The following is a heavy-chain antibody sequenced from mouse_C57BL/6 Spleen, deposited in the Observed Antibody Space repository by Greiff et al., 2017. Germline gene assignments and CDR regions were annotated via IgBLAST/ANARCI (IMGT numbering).Heavy chain of an antibody. D-gene: IGHD2-2*01. V-gene: IGHV1-50*01. CDR2: IDPSDSYT. CDR1: GYTFTSYW. Sequence: VQLQQPGAELVKPGASVKLSCKASGYTFTSYWMQWVKQRPGQGLEWIGEIDPSDSYTNYNQKFKGKATLTVDTSSSTAYMQLSSLTSEDSAVYYCARSGGYDVAYWGQGTLVTVSA. CDR3: ARSGGYDVAY. J-gene: IGHJ3*01.